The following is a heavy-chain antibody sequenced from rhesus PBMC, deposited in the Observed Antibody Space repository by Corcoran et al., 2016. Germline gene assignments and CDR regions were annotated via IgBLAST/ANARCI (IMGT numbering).Heavy chain of an antibody. CDR3: ARGGITIFGVADLDY. J-gene: IGHJ4*01. V-gene: IGHV4-169*01. Sequence: QLQLQESGPGLVKPSETLSLTCAVSGGSISSSYWSWIRQAPGKGLEWIGYIYGSGSTTNYNPSLKSRVTLSVDTSKNQLSLKLGSVTAADTAVYYCARGGITIFGVADLDYWGQGVLVTVSS. CDR1: GGSISSSY. D-gene: IGHD3-3*01. CDR2: IYGSGSTT.